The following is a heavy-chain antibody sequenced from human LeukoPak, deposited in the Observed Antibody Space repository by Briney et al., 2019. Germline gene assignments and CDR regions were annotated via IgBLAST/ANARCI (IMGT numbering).Heavy chain of an antibody. D-gene: IGHD5-12*01. CDR3: AAELRYSGYEIY. J-gene: IGHJ4*02. Sequence: PGRSLRLSCAASGFTFSSYGMHWVRQAPGKGLEWVAVISYDGSNKYYADSVKGRFTISRDNSKNTLYLQMNSLRAEDTAVYYCAAELRYSGYEIYWGQGTLVTVSS. V-gene: IGHV3-30*03. CDR1: GFTFSSYG. CDR2: ISYDGSNK.